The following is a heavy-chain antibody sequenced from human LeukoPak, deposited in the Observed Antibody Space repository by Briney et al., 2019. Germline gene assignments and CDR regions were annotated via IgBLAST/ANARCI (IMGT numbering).Heavy chain of an antibody. CDR1: GYTFTIYA. Sequence: VASVKVSCTASGYTFTIYAMHWVRQAPGQRLEWMGWINAGNGNTKYSQKFQGRVTITRDTSASTAYMELSSLRSEDTAVYYCARGLRYGDFDYWGQGTLVTVSS. CDR2: INAGNGNT. D-gene: IGHD4-17*01. V-gene: IGHV1-3*01. J-gene: IGHJ4*02. CDR3: ARGLRYGDFDY.